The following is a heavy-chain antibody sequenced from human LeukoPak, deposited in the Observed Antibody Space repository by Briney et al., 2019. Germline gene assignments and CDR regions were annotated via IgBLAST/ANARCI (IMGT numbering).Heavy chain of an antibody. CDR2: ISYDGSNK. V-gene: IGHV3-30*03. D-gene: IGHD3-16*01. CDR3: ATAGDDAFDI. Sequence: PGGSLRLSCAGSGYTFSSYGMHWVRQAPGKGLEWVAVISYDGSNKYYADSVKGRFTISRDNSKNTLYLQMNSLRAEDTAVYYCATAGDDAFDIWGQGTMVTVSS. CDR1: GYTFSSYG. J-gene: IGHJ3*02.